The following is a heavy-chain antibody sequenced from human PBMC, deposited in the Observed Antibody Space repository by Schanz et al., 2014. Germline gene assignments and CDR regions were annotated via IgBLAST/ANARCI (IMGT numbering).Heavy chain of an antibody. CDR2: ISTSGTST. V-gene: IGHV3-23*04. D-gene: IGHD5-12*01. CDR1: GFSFGSYA. Sequence: EVQLVESGGGLVQPGGSLRLSCAASGFSFGSYAMSWVRQAPGKGLEWVSAISTSGTSTYYADSVKGRFTISRDNSKNTLYLEMNSLRVEDTAIYYCARDEGKDGYNLAFDVWGQGTLVTVSS. CDR3: ARDEGKDGYNLAFDV. J-gene: IGHJ3*01.